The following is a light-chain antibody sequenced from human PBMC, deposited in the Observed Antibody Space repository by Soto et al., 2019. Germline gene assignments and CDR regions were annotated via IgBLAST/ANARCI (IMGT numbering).Light chain of an antibody. Sequence: DIQMTQSPTSLSASVGDRVTITCRASQGISNFVAWYKQKPGKAPKLLIYAASTLQSGVTSRFSGSGSGTDFTLTISCLQPEDVTTYSCQKYRSVPVFGPGTKVEIK. V-gene: IGKV1-27*01. CDR1: QGISNF. J-gene: IGKJ3*01. CDR2: AAS. CDR3: QKYRSVPV.